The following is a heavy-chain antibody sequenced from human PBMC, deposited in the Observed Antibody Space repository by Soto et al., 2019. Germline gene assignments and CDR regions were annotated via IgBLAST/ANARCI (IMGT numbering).Heavy chain of an antibody. V-gene: IGHV5-51*01. D-gene: IGHD2-2*01. Sequence: WESLKISCKGSGYTFATHWIAWVRQMPGKGLEWMWIIYPCASDTRYSPSFQGQVTISADKSFSTAYLQWRSLTASDTAIFFCASDQLTRLANWGQGTPVIGSS. CDR3: ASDQLTRLAN. CDR2: IYPCASDT. CDR1: GYTFATHW. J-gene: IGHJ4*02.